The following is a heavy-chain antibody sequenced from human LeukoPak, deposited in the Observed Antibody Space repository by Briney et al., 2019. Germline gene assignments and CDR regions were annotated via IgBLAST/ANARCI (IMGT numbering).Heavy chain of an antibody. CDR1: GFTFRSYW. D-gene: IGHD1-1*01. CDR3: ARAVTTGTVDY. Sequence: GGSLSLSCAASGFTFRSYWMSRVRQTPGRGLEWVANINQGETEKYYVDSVEGRSTISRDNAKNSLYLQMNSLRAEDTAMYYCARAVTTGTVDYWGQGTLVTVSS. V-gene: IGHV3-7*01. CDR2: INQGETEK. J-gene: IGHJ4*02.